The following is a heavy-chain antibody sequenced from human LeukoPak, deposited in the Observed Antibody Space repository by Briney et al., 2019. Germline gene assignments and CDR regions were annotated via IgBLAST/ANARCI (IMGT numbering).Heavy chain of an antibody. V-gene: IGHV3-7*05. CDR2: LKQDGSEK. CDR3: ARGVSGWDV. J-gene: IGHJ6*02. CDR1: GFSCSIYW. Sequence: GGSLRLSCAASGFSCSIYWMSWVRQAPGKGLEWVASLKQDGSEKYYVDSVKGRFTISRDNAKNSLSLQMNSLRAEDTAVYYWARGVSGWDVGGQGTTVTVS.